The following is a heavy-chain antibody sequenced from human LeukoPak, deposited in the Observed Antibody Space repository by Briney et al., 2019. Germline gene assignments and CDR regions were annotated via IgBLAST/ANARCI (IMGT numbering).Heavy chain of an antibody. CDR3: ARDVIGWFDP. CDR2: IIPIFGTA. D-gene: IGHD2/OR15-2a*01. V-gene: IGHV1-69*05. J-gene: IGHJ5*02. CDR1: GGTFSSYA. Sequence: GSSVKVSFKASGGTFSSYAISWVRQAPGQGLEWMGRIIPIFGTANYAQKFQGRVTITTDESTSTAYMELSSLRSEDTAVYYCARDVIGWFDPWGQGTLVTVSS.